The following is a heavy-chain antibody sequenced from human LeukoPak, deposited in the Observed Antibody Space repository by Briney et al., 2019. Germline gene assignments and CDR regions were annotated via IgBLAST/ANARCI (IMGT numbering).Heavy chain of an antibody. CDR2: IYTSGST. CDR3: ARGDYYASENWFDP. Sequence: SETLSLTCTVSGGSISSYYWSWVRQPAGKGLEWIGRIYTSGSTNYNPSLKSRVTMSVDTSKNQFSLKLSSVTAADTAVYYCARGDYYASENWFDPWGQGTLVTVSS. D-gene: IGHD3-10*01. J-gene: IGHJ5*02. CDR1: GGSISSYY. V-gene: IGHV4-4*07.